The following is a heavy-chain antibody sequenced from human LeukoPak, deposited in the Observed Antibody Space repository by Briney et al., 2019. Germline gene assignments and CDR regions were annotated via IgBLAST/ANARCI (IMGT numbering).Heavy chain of an antibody. D-gene: IGHD4-23*01. V-gene: IGHV3-74*01. J-gene: IGHJ4*02. CDR2: IASDGSST. CDR3: ARGRPHGNDY. Sequence: GGSLRLSCAASGFTFSSYWMNWVRQAPGKGLVWVSRIASDGSSTTYADFVKGRFSISRDNAKNTLYLQMNSLRVEDTAVYYCARGRPHGNDYWGQGTLVTVSS. CDR1: GFTFSSYW.